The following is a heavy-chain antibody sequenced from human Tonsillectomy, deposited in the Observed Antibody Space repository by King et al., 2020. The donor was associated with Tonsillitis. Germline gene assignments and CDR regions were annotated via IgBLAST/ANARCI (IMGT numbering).Heavy chain of an antibody. D-gene: IGHD2/OR15-2a*01. Sequence: VQLVESGGGVVQPGRSLRLSCAASGFTFSSYAMHWVRQAPGKGLEWVAVISYDGSNKYYADSVKGRFTISRDNSKNTLYLQMNSLRAEDTAVYYCARDTDQIDYYFDYWGQGTQVTVSS. CDR3: ARDTDQIDYYFDY. CDR1: GFTFSSYA. CDR2: ISYDGSNK. V-gene: IGHV3-30*04. J-gene: IGHJ4*02.